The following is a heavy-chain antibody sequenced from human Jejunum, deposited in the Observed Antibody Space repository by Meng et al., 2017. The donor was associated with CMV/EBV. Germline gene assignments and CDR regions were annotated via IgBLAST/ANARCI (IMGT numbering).Heavy chain of an antibody. J-gene: IGHJ4*02. D-gene: IGHD4-17*01. V-gene: IGHV3-30-3*01. Sequence: SGFTFRNYALHGVRQAAGKGLEWVAVMSYDGNNQYFADSVKGRFTLSRDNSKNTVYLQMNSLRPEDTAVYYCARDDYGDAGAYFDYWGQGTLVTVSS. CDR1: GFTFRNYA. CDR2: MSYDGNNQ. CDR3: ARDDYGDAGAYFDY.